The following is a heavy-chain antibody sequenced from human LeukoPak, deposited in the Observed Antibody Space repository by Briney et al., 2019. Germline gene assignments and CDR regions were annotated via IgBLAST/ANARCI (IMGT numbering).Heavy chain of an antibody. CDR1: GFTFSSYW. Sequence: QAGGSLRLSCAASGFTFSSYWMSWVRQAPWKGLEWVSYISSSSSTIQYADSVKGRFTISRDNAENSLYLQMNSLGVEDTAVYYCARAVISIFDNWGQGTLVTVSS. CDR3: ARAVISIFDN. J-gene: IGHJ4*02. V-gene: IGHV3-48*01. D-gene: IGHD3-3*02. CDR2: ISSSSSTI.